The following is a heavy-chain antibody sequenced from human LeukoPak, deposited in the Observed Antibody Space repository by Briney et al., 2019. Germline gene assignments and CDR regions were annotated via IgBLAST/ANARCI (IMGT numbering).Heavy chain of an antibody. CDR2: IYTSGST. CDR3: ARDSSGWYGLDP. CDR1: GGPISSYY. Sequence: SETLSLTCTVSGGPISSYYWIWMRQPAGKGLEGIVRIYTSGSTNYNPSLKSRVSISVDKSNSQFSLKLSSVTAADPAVYYCARDSSGWYGLDPWGQGTLVTVSS. V-gene: IGHV4-4*07. J-gene: IGHJ5*02. D-gene: IGHD6-19*01.